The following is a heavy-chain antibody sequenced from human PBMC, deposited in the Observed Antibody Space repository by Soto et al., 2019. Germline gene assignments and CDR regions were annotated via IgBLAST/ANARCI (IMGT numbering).Heavy chain of an antibody. D-gene: IGHD6-13*01. V-gene: IGHV3-11*01. J-gene: IGHJ6*02. CDR3: AREEQHYYGMEV. CDR1: GFTFSDYY. CDR2: ISSSGSTI. Sequence: GSLRLSCAASGFTFSDYYMSWIRQAPGKGLEWVSYISSSGSTIYYADSVKGRFTISRDNAKNSLYLQMNSLRAEDTAVSYCAREEQHYYGMEVWGQGTTVTVSS.